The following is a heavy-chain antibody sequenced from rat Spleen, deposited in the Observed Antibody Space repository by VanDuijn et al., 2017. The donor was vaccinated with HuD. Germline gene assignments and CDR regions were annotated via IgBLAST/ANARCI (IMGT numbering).Heavy chain of an antibody. D-gene: IGHD1-1*01. CDR1: GFTFNNYW. Sequence: EVQLVESGGGLVQPGRSLKLSCVASGFTFNNYWMTWIRQAPGKGLEWVASITNTVSTTYYRDSVKGRFTISRDNAKSTLYLQMDSLRSEDTATYYCARHEDYSGLDYWGQGVMVTVSS. CDR2: ITNTVSTT. J-gene: IGHJ2*01. CDR3: ARHEDYSGLDY. V-gene: IGHV5-31*01.